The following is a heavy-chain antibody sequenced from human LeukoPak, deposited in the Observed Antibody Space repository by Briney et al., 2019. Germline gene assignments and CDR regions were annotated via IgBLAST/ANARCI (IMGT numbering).Heavy chain of an antibody. CDR2: IYYNGNT. CDR1: GDSISSSSYY. D-gene: IGHD6-13*01. V-gene: IGHV4-39*07. Sequence: SETLSLTCTVSGDSISSSSYYWGWIRQPPGKGLEWIGSIYYNGNTYYKPSLKSRVIISLDTSKNQFSLKLSSVTAADAAVYYCARYLFGPIAAAGFGDYWGQGTLVAVSA. J-gene: IGHJ4*02. CDR3: ARYLFGPIAAAGFGDY.